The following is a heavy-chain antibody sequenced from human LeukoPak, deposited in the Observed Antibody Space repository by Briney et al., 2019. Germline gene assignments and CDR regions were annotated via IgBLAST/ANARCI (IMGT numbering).Heavy chain of an antibody. Sequence: SETLSLTCTVSGGSISSYYWSWIRQPPGKGLEWIGYIYYSGSTNYNPSLKSRVTISVDTSKNQFSLKLSSVTAADTAVYYCARDVYSSSWPFDYWGQGTLVTVSS. CDR3: ARDVYSSSWPFDY. CDR2: IYYSGST. V-gene: IGHV4-59*01. D-gene: IGHD6-13*01. CDR1: GGSISSYY. J-gene: IGHJ4*02.